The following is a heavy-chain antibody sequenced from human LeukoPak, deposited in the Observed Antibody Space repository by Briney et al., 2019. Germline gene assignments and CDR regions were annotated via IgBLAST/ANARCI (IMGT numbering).Heavy chain of an antibody. CDR1: GFTFSGSA. Sequence: GSLGLSCAASGFTFSGSAMHWVRQASGKGLEWVGRIRSKTNSYATAYAASVKGKFTISRDDSKNTVYLQMNSLKTEDTAVYYCATVAAAGFFDYWGQGTLVTVSS. J-gene: IGHJ4*02. CDR3: ATVAAAGFFDY. CDR2: IRSKTNSYAT. V-gene: IGHV3-73*01. D-gene: IGHD6-13*01.